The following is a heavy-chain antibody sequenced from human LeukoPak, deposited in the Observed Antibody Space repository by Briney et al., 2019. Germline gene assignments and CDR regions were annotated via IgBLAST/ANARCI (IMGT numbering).Heavy chain of an antibody. CDR1: GGSISSYY. CDR2: IYYSGST. D-gene: IGHD3-22*01. V-gene: IGHV4-59*08. CDR3: ARSLRGYYDSSGYYAGWSFDY. J-gene: IGHJ4*02. Sequence: SETLSLTCTVSGGSISSYYWSWIRQPPGKGLEWIGYIYYSGSTNYNPSLKSRVTISADTSKNQFSLKLSSVTAADTAVYYCARSLRGYYDSSGYYAGWSFDYWGQGTLVTVSS.